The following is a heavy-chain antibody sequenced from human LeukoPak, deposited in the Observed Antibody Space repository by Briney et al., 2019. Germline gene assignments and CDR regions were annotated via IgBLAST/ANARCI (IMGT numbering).Heavy chain of an antibody. CDR2: LFYSGNT. V-gene: IGHV4-39*01. CDR1: GASINNNDYY. J-gene: IGHJ4*02. Sequence: SEALCVTCFVPGASINNNDYYCDWIRHPPGKGLEWLGALFYSGNTYYNPSLKSRVTISVDTYKNQFSLRLRSVIDADTALYFCARRTSHPVGAVDYWGQGTLVTVAS. CDR3: ARRTSHPVGAVDY.